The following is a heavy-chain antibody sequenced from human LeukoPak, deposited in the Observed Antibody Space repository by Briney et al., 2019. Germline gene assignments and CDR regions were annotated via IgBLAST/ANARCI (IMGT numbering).Heavy chain of an antibody. V-gene: IGHV4-34*01. CDR3: ARRGGSGSPLYYYYYYMDV. CDR2: INHSGST. D-gene: IGHD3-10*01. CDR1: GVSFSGYY. Sequence: PSETLSLTCAVYGVSFSGYYWTWIRQPPGKGLEWIGEINHSGSTNYNPSLKSRVTISVDTSKNQFSLKLSSVTAADTAVYYCARRGGSGSPLYYYYYYMDVWGKGTTVTISS. J-gene: IGHJ6*03.